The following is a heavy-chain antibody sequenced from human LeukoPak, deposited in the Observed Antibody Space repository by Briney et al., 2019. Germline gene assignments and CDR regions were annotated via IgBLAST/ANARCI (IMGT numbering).Heavy chain of an antibody. J-gene: IGHJ5*02. Sequence: PGGSLGLSCAASGFTFDDYGMSWVRQAPGKGLEWVSGINWNGGSTGYADSVKGRFTISRDNAKNSLYLQMNSLRAEDTALYYCARVCYDILTGQGNWFDPWGQGTLVTVSS. CDR1: GFTFDDYG. CDR2: INWNGGST. D-gene: IGHD3-9*01. V-gene: IGHV3-20*04. CDR3: ARVCYDILTGQGNWFDP.